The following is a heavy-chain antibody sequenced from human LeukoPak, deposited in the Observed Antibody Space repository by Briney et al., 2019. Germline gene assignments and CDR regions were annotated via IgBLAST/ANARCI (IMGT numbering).Heavy chain of an antibody. D-gene: IGHD4-23*01. V-gene: IGHV3-7*01. J-gene: IGHJ4*02. CDR1: GFNFSDYF. Sequence: GGSLRLSCAASGFNFSDYFLTWVRQAPGKGLEWVANINQDGNAKNYVDSLEGRFTISRDNAKRSLYLQMNSLRVDDTAMYYCVRDVGYYGGNHDYWGQGTLVIVSS. CDR3: VRDVGYYGGNHDY. CDR2: INQDGNAK.